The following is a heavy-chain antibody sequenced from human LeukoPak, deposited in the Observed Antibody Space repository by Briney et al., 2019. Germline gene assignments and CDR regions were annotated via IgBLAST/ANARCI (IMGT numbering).Heavy chain of an antibody. CDR2: IKQDGSEK. D-gene: IGHD3-22*01. CDR1: GFTFSSYW. J-gene: IGHJ4*02. Sequence: GGSLRLSCAASGFTFSSYWMSWVRQAPGKGLEWVANIKQDGSEKYYVDSVKGRFTISRDNAKNSLYLQMNSLRAEDTAVYYCATVYYYDSSGYWDFDYWGQGTLVTVSS. V-gene: IGHV3-7*01. CDR3: ATVYYYDSSGYWDFDY.